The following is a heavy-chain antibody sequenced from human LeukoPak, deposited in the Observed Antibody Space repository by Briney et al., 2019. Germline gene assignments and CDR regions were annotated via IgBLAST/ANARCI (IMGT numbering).Heavy chain of an antibody. CDR3: ARQQWLQRTFDI. J-gene: IGHJ3*02. V-gene: IGHV4-39*01. D-gene: IGHD6-19*01. Sequence: SETLSLTCTVSGGSISSSSYYWGWIRQPPGKGLEWIGSIYYSGSTYYNPSLKSRVTISVDTSKNQFSLKLSSVTAADTAVYYCARQQWLQRTFDIWGQGTMVTVSS. CDR1: GGSISSSSYY. CDR2: IYYSGST.